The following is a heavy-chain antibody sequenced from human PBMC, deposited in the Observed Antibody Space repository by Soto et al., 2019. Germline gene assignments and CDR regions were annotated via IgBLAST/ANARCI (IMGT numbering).Heavy chain of an antibody. V-gene: IGHV1-69*13. CDR3: ARYGRSMVRGTSYGMDV. D-gene: IGHD3-10*01. CDR2: IIPIFGTA. CDR1: GGTFSSYA. J-gene: IGHJ6*02. Sequence: ASVKVSCKASGGTFSSYAISWVRQAPGQGLEWMGGIIPIFGTANYAQKFQGRVTITADESTSTAYMELSSLRSEDTAVYYCARYGRSMVRGTSYGMDVWGQGTTVTVSS.